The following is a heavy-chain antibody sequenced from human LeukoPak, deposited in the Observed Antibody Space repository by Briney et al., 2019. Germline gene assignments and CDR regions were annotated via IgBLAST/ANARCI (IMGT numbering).Heavy chain of an antibody. Sequence: GGSLRLSCAASGFTFSSDGMHWVRQAPGKGLGWVAVIWYEGSNKYYADSVKGGFTISRDNSKNTLYLQMNSLRAEDTAVYSCARDSGYYGSGVGGRRGMDVWGKGTTVTVSS. V-gene: IGHV3-33*01. CDR3: ARDSGYYGSGVGGRRGMDV. CDR1: GFTFSSDG. CDR2: IWYEGSNK. D-gene: IGHD3-10*01. J-gene: IGHJ6*04.